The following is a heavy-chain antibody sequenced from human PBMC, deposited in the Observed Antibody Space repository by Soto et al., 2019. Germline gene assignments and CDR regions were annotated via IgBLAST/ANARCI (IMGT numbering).Heavy chain of an antibody. CDR3: ATRYGSGRYFFDY. V-gene: IGHV3-53*01. Sequence: GGSLRLSCAVSGLSVSDHYVTWVRQTPGKGLEWVSIMYYAGGTYYADSVKGRFTISRDNFENTVYLEMTSLRADDTAVYYCATRYGSGRYFFDYWGQGARVTVSS. CDR2: MYYAGGT. D-gene: IGHD6-19*01. J-gene: IGHJ4*02. CDR1: GLSVSDHY.